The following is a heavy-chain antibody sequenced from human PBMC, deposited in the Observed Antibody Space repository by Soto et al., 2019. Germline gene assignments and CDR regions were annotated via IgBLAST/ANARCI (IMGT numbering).Heavy chain of an antibody. J-gene: IGHJ4*02. CDR2: ISGSGGST. CDR1: GFTFSSYA. Sequence: GGSLRLSCAASGFTFSSYAMSWVRQAPGKGLEWVSAISGSGGSTYYADSVKGRFTISRDNSKNTLYLQMNSLRAEDTAVYYCVTPDGPYYYDSSVDYWGQGTLVTVSS. CDR3: VTPDGPYYYDSSVDY. V-gene: IGHV3-23*01. D-gene: IGHD3-22*01.